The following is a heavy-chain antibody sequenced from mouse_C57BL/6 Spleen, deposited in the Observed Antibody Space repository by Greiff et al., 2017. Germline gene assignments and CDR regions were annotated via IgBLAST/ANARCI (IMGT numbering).Heavy chain of an antibody. CDR2: IDPSDSET. D-gene: IGHD3-2*02. CDR3: AREGAAQASFAY. J-gene: IGHJ3*01. CDR1: GYTFTSYW. V-gene: IGHV1-52*01. Sequence: VQLQQPGAELVRPGSSVKLSCKASGYTFTSYWMHWVKQRPIQGLEWIGNIDPSDSETHYNQKFKDKATLTVDTSSSTAYMQLSSLTSEDSAFYYCAREGAAQASFAYWGQGTLVTVSA.